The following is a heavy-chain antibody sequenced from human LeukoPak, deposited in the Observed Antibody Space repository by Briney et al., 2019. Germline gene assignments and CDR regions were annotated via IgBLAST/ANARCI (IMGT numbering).Heavy chain of an antibody. D-gene: IGHD2-21*02. CDR2: IYYSGST. CDR1: GGSISSYY. Sequence: PSETLSLTCTVSGGSISSYYWSWIRQPPGKGLDWIGYIYYSGSTNYNPSLKSRVTISVDTSKNQFSLKLSSVTAADTAVYYCARGRGDPFFDYWGQGTLVTVSS. J-gene: IGHJ4*02. CDR3: ARGRGDPFFDY. V-gene: IGHV4-59*01.